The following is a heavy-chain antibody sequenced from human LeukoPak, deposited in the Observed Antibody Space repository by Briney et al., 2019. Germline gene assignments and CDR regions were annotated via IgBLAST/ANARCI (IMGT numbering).Heavy chain of an antibody. CDR1: GFTFNSYS. D-gene: IGHD2-15*01. V-gene: IGHV3-48*01. Sequence: GGSLKLSCAASGFTFNSYSMNWIRQAPGKGLEWISYINEGSTNIYYADSVKGRFTISRDNAKNSLYMQMNSLRAEDTAVYYCARDKGGPDYWGQGTLVTVSS. CDR2: INEGSTNI. J-gene: IGHJ4*02. CDR3: ARDKGGPDY.